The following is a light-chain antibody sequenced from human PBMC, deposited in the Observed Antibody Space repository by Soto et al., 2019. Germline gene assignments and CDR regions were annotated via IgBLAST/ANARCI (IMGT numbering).Light chain of an antibody. CDR3: CSYAGRQV. CDR1: SSDVGSYNL. CDR2: EGS. Sequence: QSALTQPASVSGSPGQSITISCTGTSSDVGSYNLVSWYQQHPGKAPKLMIYEGSKRPSGVSNRFSGSKSGKTASLTISGLQAEDEADYYCCSYAGRQVFGGGTKLTVL. V-gene: IGLV2-23*01. J-gene: IGLJ2*01.